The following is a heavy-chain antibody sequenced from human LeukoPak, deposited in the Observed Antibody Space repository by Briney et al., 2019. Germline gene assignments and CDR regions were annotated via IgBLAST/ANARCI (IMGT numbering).Heavy chain of an antibody. J-gene: IGHJ4*02. V-gene: IGHV3-7*01. D-gene: IGHD4-17*01. Sequence: GGSLRLSCAASGFTFSSYWMSWVRQAPGKGLEWVANIKQGGSEKYYVDSVKGRFTISRDNAKNSLYLQMNSLRAEDTAVYYCAREHGDYDGALDYWGQGTLVTISS. CDR3: AREHGDYDGALDY. CDR1: GFTFSSYW. CDR2: IKQGGSEK.